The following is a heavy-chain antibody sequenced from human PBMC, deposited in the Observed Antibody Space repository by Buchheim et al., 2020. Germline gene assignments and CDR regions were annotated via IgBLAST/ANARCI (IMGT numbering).Heavy chain of an antibody. Sequence: QVQLQESGPGLVKPSETLSLTCSVSGGSISSYYWSWIRQPPGKGLEWIGFIYYSGRTNYNPSLKSRVTISVDTSKNQFSLKLSSVTAADTAVYYCARGTRDILTGYETFDPWGQG. CDR3: ARGTRDILTGYETFDP. D-gene: IGHD3-9*01. J-gene: IGHJ5*02. V-gene: IGHV4-59*01. CDR2: IYYSGRT. CDR1: GGSISSYY.